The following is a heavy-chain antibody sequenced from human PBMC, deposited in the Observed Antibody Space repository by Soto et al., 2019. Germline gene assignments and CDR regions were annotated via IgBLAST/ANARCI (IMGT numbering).Heavy chain of an antibody. CDR3: ARLYCSASGCYSVGAFDI. CDR2: IWFDGSGK. V-gene: IGHV3-33*01. D-gene: IGHD2-15*01. CDR1: GFTLSSYG. J-gene: IGHJ3*02. Sequence: GGSLRLSCAASGFTLSSYGMHWVRQAPGKGLEWVALIWFDGSGKYYTESVKGRFTISRDNSKSTLYLQMNSLRAEDTAVYYCARLYCSASGCYSVGAFDIRGQGTMVTVSS.